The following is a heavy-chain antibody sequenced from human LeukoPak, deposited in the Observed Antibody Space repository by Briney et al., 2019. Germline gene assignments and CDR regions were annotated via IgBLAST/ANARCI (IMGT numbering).Heavy chain of an antibody. Sequence: ETLSLTCTVSGGSISSYYWSWIRQPPGKGLEWIGYIYTSGSTNYNPSLKSRVTISVDTSKNQFSLKLSSVTAADTAVYYCARARRRDGYINWGQGTLVTVSS. CDR3: ARARRRDGYIN. D-gene: IGHD5-24*01. J-gene: IGHJ4*02. CDR2: IYTSGST. CDR1: GGSISSYY. V-gene: IGHV4-4*09.